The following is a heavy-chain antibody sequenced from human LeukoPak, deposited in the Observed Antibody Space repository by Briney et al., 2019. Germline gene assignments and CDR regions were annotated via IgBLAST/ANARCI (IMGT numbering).Heavy chain of an antibody. D-gene: IGHD1-26*01. J-gene: IGHJ4*02. Sequence: SETLSLTCTVSGASISSYYWSWIRQPPGKGLEWIGYIYYSGSTNYNPSLKSRVTISVDTSKNQFSLKLSSVTAADTAVYYCAAEVGDYVDYWGQGTLVTVSS. CDR3: AAEVGDYVDY. CDR2: IYYSGST. V-gene: IGHV4-59*01. CDR1: GASISSYY.